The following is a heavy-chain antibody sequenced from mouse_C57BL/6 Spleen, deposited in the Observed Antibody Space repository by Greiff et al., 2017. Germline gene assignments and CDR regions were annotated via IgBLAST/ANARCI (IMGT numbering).Heavy chain of an antibody. CDR3: ARRVTTAYFDV. Sequence: EVMLVESGGDLVKPGGSLKLSCAASGFTFSSYGMSWVRQTPDRRLEWVATISGGGSYTYYPDSVKGRFTISRDNAKNTLYLQMSSLKSEDTAMYYCARRVTTAYFDVWGTGTTVTVSS. CDR1: GFTFSSYG. D-gene: IGHD1-2*01. V-gene: IGHV5-6*02. J-gene: IGHJ1*03. CDR2: ISGGGSYT.